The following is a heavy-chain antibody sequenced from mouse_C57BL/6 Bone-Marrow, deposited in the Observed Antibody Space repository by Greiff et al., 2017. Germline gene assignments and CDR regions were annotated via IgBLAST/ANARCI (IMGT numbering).Heavy chain of an antibody. CDR1: GYTFTGYW. CDR3: ARNHYDGSSHFAY. D-gene: IGHD1-1*01. J-gene: IGHJ3*01. CDR2: ILPGSGST. Sequence: VQLQQSGAELMKPGASVKLSCKATGYTFTGYWIEWVKQRPGHGLEWIGEILPGSGSTNYNEKFKGKATFTADTSSSTAYMQLSSLTTEDSAFYYCARNHYDGSSHFAYWGQGTPVTVA. V-gene: IGHV1-9*01.